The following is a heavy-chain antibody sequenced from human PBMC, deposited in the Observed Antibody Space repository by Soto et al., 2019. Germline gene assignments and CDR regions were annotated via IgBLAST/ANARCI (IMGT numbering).Heavy chain of an antibody. CDR2: ISWDDDK. Sequence: QITLKESGPTLVKPTQTLTLTCTFSGFSLSTSGVGVGWIRQPPGKALEWLALISWDDDKRYSPSLKSRLTITKHTSKNPVVLTMTNMDPVDTATYYCAHRPSYCSGGSCYSGFDYWGQGTLVTVSS. CDR1: GFSLSTSGVG. V-gene: IGHV2-5*02. J-gene: IGHJ4*02. D-gene: IGHD2-15*01. CDR3: AHRPSYCSGGSCYSGFDY.